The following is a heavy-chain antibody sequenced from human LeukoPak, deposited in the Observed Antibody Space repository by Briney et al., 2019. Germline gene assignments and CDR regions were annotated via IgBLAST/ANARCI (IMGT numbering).Heavy chain of an antibody. D-gene: IGHD3-3*01. V-gene: IGHV3-9*01. CDR3: ATGSGLDYYFDY. Sequence: PGGSLRLSCAASGFTFSSYAMSWVRQAPGKGLEWVSGISWNSGSIGYADSVKGRFTISRDNAKNSLYLQMNSLRAEDTALYYCATGSGLDYYFDYWGQGTLVTVSS. CDR2: ISWNSGSI. J-gene: IGHJ4*02. CDR1: GFTFSSYA.